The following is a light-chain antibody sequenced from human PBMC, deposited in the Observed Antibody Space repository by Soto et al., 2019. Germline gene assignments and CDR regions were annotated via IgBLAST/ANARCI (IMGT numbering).Light chain of an antibody. V-gene: IGKV1-9*01. Sequence: DIQLTQSPSFLSASVGDRVTITCRASQGISSYLAWYQQKPGKAPKLLIYAASTLQSGVPSRFSGSGSGTEFTLTISSLQPEDFAPYYCQQLNSYPRALTFGGGTKVEIK. CDR2: AAS. CDR1: QGISSY. CDR3: QQLNSYPRALT. J-gene: IGKJ4*01.